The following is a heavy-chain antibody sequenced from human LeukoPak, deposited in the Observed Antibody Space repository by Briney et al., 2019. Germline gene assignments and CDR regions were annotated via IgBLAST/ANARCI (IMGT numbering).Heavy chain of an antibody. J-gene: IGHJ4*02. D-gene: IGHD3-9*01. CDR2: IYTGGST. Sequence: PGGSLRLSCAASGFTFDDYGMSWVRQAPGKGLEWVSVIYTGGSTYYADSVKGRFTISRDNSKNTLYLQMNSLRAEDTAVYYCARDLAAAYDFLTAHLDWGQGTLVTVSS. V-gene: IGHV3-66*01. CDR1: GFTFDDYG. CDR3: ARDLAAAYDFLTAHLD.